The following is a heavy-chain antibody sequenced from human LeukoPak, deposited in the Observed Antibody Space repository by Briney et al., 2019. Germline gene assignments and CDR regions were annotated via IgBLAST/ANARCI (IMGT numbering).Heavy chain of an antibody. D-gene: IGHD3-22*01. CDR2: MESKGDGGTI. Sequence: GGSLRLSCAASGFTFSNVWMSWVRQAPGKGPEWVGRMESKGDGGTIDYAAPVKGRFTISRDDSENTLYLQMNSLKTEDTAVYYCSTGGLSMIANLDYWGQGNLVTVSS. J-gene: IGHJ4*02. CDR1: GFTFSNVW. V-gene: IGHV3-15*04. CDR3: STGGLSMIANLDY.